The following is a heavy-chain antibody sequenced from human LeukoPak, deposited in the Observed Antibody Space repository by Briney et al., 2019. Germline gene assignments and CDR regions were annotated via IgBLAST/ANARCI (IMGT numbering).Heavy chain of an antibody. Sequence: ASVKVSCKASGYTFTSYGISWVRQAPGQGLEWMGRIITYSGNTNYAQKLQGRVTMTTDTSTSTAYMELRSLRSDDTAVYYCARDMKRSRARWENLGFDPWGQGTLVTVSS. J-gene: IGHJ5*02. CDR3: ARDMKRSRARWENLGFDP. V-gene: IGHV1-18*01. D-gene: IGHD1-26*01. CDR2: IITYSGNT. CDR1: GYTFTSYG.